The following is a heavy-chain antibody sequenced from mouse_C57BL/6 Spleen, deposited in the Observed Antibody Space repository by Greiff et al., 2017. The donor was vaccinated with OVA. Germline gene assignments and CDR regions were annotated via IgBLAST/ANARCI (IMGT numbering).Heavy chain of an antibody. CDR3: ARGGVTTVVGNYFDY. D-gene: IGHD1-1*01. J-gene: IGHJ2*01. V-gene: IGHV1-76*01. CDR1: GYTFTDYY. CDR2: IYPGSGNT. Sequence: VQLQQSGAELVRPGASVKLSCKASGYTFTDYYINWVKQRPGQGLEWIARIYPGSGNTYYNEKFKGKATLTAEKSSSTAYMQLSSLTSEDSAVYFCARGGVTTVVGNYFDYWGQGTTLTVSS.